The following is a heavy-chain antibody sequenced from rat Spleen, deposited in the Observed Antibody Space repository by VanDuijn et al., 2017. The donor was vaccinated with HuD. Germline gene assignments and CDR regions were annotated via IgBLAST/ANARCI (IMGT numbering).Heavy chain of an antibody. CDR2: IRGDGKS. CDR3: ARADIAYVSSDGI. V-gene: IGHV2-13*01. D-gene: IGHD1-6*01. CDR1: GLSLTSNS. Sequence: QVQLKESGTGLVQPSQTLSLTCTVSGLSLTSNSVSWIRQPPGKGLGWMGVIRGDGKSNFKSALKSRLSISSDTSKSQVYLKVNSLQTGDTATYYCARADIAYVSSDGIWGQGVMVTVSS. J-gene: IGHJ2*01.